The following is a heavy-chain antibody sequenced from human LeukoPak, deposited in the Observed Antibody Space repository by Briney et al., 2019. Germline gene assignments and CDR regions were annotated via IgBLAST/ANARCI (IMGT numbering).Heavy chain of an antibody. Sequence: GGSLRLSCAASGFTFSSYGMHWVRQAPGKGLEWVAFIRYDGSNKYYADSVKGRFTISRDNSKNTLYLQMNSLRAEDTAVYYCARPPPSYPSNYYYMDVWGKGTTVTVSS. CDR1: GFTFSSYG. J-gene: IGHJ6*03. D-gene: IGHD5/OR15-5a*01. CDR2: IRYDGSNK. V-gene: IGHV3-30*02. CDR3: ARPPPSYPSNYYYMDV.